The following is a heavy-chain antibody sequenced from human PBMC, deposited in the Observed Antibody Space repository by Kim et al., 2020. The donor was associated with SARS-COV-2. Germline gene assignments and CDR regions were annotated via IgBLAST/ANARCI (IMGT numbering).Heavy chain of an antibody. CDR2: ISYDGSNK. Sequence: GGSLRLSCAASGFTFSSYAMHWVRQAPGKGLEWVAVISYDGSNKYYADSVKGRFTISRDNSKNTLYLQMNSLRAEDTAVYYCARERSWDILTGYFPYGMDVWGQGTTVTVS. D-gene: IGHD3-9*01. J-gene: IGHJ6*02. CDR3: ARERSWDILTGYFPYGMDV. CDR1: GFTFSSYA. V-gene: IGHV3-30-3*01.